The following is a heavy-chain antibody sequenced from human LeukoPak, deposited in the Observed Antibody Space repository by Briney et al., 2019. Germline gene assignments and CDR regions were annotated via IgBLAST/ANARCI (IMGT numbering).Heavy chain of an antibody. Sequence: PSETLSLTCTVSGGSISSSSYYWSWIRQPAGKGLEWIGRIYTSGSTNYNPSLKSRVTISVDTSKNQFSLKLSSVTAADTAVYYCARHDYGGNPGAFDIWGQGTMVTVSS. CDR1: GGSISSSSYY. J-gene: IGHJ3*02. D-gene: IGHD4-23*01. CDR2: IYTSGST. CDR3: ARHDYGGNPGAFDI. V-gene: IGHV4-61*02.